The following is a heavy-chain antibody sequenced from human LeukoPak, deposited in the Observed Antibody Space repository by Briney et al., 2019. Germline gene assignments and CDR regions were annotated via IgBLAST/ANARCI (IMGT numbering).Heavy chain of an antibody. CDR1: GFTFSNAW. Sequence: GGSLRLSCAASGFTFSNAWMSWVRQAPGKGLEWVGRIKSKTDGGTTDYAAPVKGRFTISRDDSKNTVYLQMSSLKAEDTAVYYCTTDRFDCSSTSCYGSWFDPWGQGTLVTVSS. CDR3: TTDRFDCSSTSCYGSWFDP. J-gene: IGHJ5*02. CDR2: IKSKTDGGTT. D-gene: IGHD2-2*01. V-gene: IGHV3-15*01.